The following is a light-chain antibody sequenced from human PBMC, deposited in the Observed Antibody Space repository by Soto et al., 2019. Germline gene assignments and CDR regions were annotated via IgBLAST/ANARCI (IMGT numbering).Light chain of an antibody. CDR2: IAS. V-gene: IGKV3-20*01. Sequence: PGERATLSCRASQSVSGSNLAWYQHKPGQGPRLLIYIASRRATGIPDRFSGSGSGTEFTLTISRLEPEDFAVYYWHQHGSGPWTFGQGTKVEIK. J-gene: IGKJ1*01. CDR1: QSVSGSN. CDR3: HQHGSGPWT.